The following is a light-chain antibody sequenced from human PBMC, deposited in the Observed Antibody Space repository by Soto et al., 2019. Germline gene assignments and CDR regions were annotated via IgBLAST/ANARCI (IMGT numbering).Light chain of an antibody. CDR2: DVS. V-gene: IGLV2-11*01. J-gene: IGLJ1*01. CDR3: CSYAGSYIFYV. CDR1: SSDVGTYNY. Sequence: QSALTQPRSVSGSPGQSVTISCTGTSSDVGTYNYVSWYQQHPGKAPKVMIYDVSKRPSGVPDRFSGSKSGNTASLTISGLQVEDGADYYCCSYAGSYIFYVFGTGTKLTVL.